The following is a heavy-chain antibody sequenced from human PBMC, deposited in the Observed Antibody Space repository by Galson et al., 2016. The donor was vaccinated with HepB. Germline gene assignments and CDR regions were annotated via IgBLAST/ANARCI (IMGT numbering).Heavy chain of an antibody. CDR3: ASNTYSYDKTGTHHVNFFHY. CDR2: ITFDGSNK. Sequence: SLRLSCAASDSSFSRYAMHWVRQSPDKGLEWVAVITFDGSNKYYADSMKGRFSISRDNSKNTLYLGMNSLRTEDAAVYYCASNTYSYDKTGTHHVNFFHYWGQGTRVTVSS. V-gene: IGHV3-30-3*01. CDR1: DSSFSRYA. J-gene: IGHJ4*02. D-gene: IGHD1-7*01.